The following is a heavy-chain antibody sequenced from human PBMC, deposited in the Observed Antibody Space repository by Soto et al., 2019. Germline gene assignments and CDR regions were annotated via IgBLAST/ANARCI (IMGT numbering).Heavy chain of an antibody. CDR2: IRSKAYGGTT. D-gene: IGHD3-10*01. V-gene: IGHV3-49*03. J-gene: IGHJ4*02. CDR1: GFTFGDYA. CDR3: TSCLLLWFGELPGPFDY. Sequence: GGSLRLSCTASGFTFGDYAMSWFRQAPGKGLEWVGFIRSKAYGGTTEYAASVKGRFTISRDDSKSIAYLQMNSLKTEDTAVYYCTSCLLLWFGELPGPFDYWGQGTLVTVSS.